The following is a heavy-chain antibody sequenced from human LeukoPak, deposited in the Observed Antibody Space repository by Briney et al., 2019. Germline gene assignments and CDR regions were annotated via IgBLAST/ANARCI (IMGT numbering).Heavy chain of an antibody. CDR3: AKDTRWLSAFDI. CDR1: GFTFDGYA. Sequence: GGSLRLSCAASGFTFDGYAMHWVRQAPGKGLEWVSGISWISGSIGYADSVKGRFTISRDNAKNSLYLQMNSLRAEDTALYYCAKDTRWLSAFDIWGQGTMVTVSS. V-gene: IGHV3-9*01. J-gene: IGHJ3*02. D-gene: IGHD4-23*01. CDR2: ISWISGSI.